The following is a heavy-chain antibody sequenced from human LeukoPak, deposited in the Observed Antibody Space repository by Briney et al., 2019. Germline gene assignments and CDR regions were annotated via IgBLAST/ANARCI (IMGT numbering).Heavy chain of an antibody. CDR3: ARNGHYSLDN. CDR2: IYRSVSP. Sequence: SETLSLTCAVSGSYIGSSEWWSWVRQPPGKGLEWIGEIYRSVSPTYNPSLESRVTISADKSNNQLSLKLTSVTAADTAVYYCARNGHYSLDNWGQGTLVTVSS. J-gene: IGHJ4*02. D-gene: IGHD3-22*01. V-gene: IGHV4-4*02. CDR1: GSYIGSSEW.